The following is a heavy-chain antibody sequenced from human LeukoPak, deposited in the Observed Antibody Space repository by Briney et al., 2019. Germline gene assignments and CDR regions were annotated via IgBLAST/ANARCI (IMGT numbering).Heavy chain of an antibody. V-gene: IGHV1-18*01. CDR1: GYTFTRYG. J-gene: IGHJ5*02. D-gene: IGHD3-10*01. CDR2: ISAHNGNT. CDR3: ARALQVTMVRGVITFWFDP. Sequence: ASVKVSCKASGYTFTRYGISWVRQAPGQGLEWMGWISAHNGNTNYAQKLQGRVTMTTDTYTSTAYMELRSLRSDDTAVYYCARALQVTMVRGVITFWFDPWGQGTLVTVSS.